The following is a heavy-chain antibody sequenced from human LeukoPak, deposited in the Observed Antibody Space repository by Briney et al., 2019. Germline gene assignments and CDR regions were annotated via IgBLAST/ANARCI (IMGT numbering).Heavy chain of an antibody. CDR3: ARGGLDQAGEWFDP. CDR2: IYTSGST. CDR1: GGSISSYY. V-gene: IGHV4-4*07. Sequence: PSETLSLTCTVPGGSISSYYWSWIRQPGGKGLEWIGRIYTSGSTNYNPSLKSRVTLSVDTSKNQFSLKLSSVTAADTAVYYCARGGLDQAGEWFDPWGQGTLVTVSS. J-gene: IGHJ5*02. D-gene: IGHD3/OR15-3a*01.